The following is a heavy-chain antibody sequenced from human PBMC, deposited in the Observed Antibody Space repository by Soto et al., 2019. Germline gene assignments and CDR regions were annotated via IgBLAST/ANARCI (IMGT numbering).Heavy chain of an antibody. CDR3: ARGRITIFVVVIILGPDYGMDV. V-gene: IGHV3-13*01. CDR2: IGTAGDT. J-gene: IGHJ6*02. D-gene: IGHD3-3*01. Sequence: SLRLSCAASGFTFSSYDMHWVRQATGKGLEWVSAIGTAGDTYYPGSVKGRFTISRENAKNSLYLQMNSLRAGDTAVYYCARGRITIFVVVIILGPDYGMDVWGQGTTVTVSS. CDR1: GFTFSSYD.